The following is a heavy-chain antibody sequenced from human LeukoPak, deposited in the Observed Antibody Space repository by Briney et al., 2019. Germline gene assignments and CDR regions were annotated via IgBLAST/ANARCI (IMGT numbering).Heavy chain of an antibody. CDR1: GYSISSGYY. CDR3: ARGDVYSSASDY. J-gene: IGHJ4*02. CDR2: IFHSGST. Sequence: SETLSLTCAVSGYSISSGYYWVWIRQPPGNGLEWIATIFHSGSTYFNPSLQSRVTISLDTSKNQFSLKLSSVTAADTALYYCARGDVYSSASDYWGQGTLVTVSS. D-gene: IGHD6-19*01. V-gene: IGHV4-38-2*01.